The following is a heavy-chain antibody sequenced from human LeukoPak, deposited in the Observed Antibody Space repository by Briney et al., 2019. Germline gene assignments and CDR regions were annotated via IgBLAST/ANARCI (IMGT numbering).Heavy chain of an antibody. CDR2: IRYDGSNN. V-gene: IGHV3-30*02. Sequence: PGGSLRLSCAASGFTFSSCGMHWVRQAPGKGLEWVAFIRYDGSNNYYKDSVKGRFTISRDNSKNTLYLQMNSLRAEDTAVYYCAKDKSSSSKNFDYWGQGTLVTVSS. D-gene: IGHD6-13*01. J-gene: IGHJ4*02. CDR3: AKDKSSSSKNFDY. CDR1: GFTFSSCG.